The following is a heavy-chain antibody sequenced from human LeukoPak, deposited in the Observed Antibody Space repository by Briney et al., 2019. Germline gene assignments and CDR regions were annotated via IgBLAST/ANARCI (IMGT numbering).Heavy chain of an antibody. CDR3: ARDRGAGTDY. Sequence: GGSLRLSCAASGFSVSSTYMTWVRQAPGRGLDWVSVIFAGGNTYYGDSVKGRFTISRDDSKNTLYLQMNSLRVEDTAIYYCARDRGAGTDYWGQGTLVTVSS. V-gene: IGHV3-53*01. D-gene: IGHD3-16*01. CDR1: GFSVSSTY. CDR2: IFAGGNT. J-gene: IGHJ4*02.